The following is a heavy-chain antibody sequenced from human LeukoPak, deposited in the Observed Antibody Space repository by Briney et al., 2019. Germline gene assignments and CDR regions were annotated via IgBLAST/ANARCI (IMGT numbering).Heavy chain of an antibody. CDR1: GGSISSYY. D-gene: IGHD2-21*01. CDR2: IYYISRP. CDR3: ARLLGPRTNWFDP. J-gene: IGHJ5*02. V-gene: IGHV4-59*01. Sequence: SETLSLTCTVSGGSISSYYWSWIRQPPGKGLEWIGYIYYISRPNSNPSLKSRFTISVDTSKTQFSLKLSSVTAADPAVYYCARLLGPRTNWFDPWGQGTLVTVSS.